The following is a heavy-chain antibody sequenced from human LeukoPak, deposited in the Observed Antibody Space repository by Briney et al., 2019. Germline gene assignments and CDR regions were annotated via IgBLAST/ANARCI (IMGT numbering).Heavy chain of an antibody. CDR1: XXTFSSYG. J-gene: IGHJ4*02. D-gene: IGHD6-13*01. V-gene: IGHV3-23*01. Sequence: GGSLRLSXXXXXXTFSSYGMSWVRQAPGKGLEWVSAISGRGSSTYYADSVKGRFTISRDNSKNTLYLQMNSLRAEDTAVYYCANDRKVTAAGGSHFGRVDYWGQGTLVTVSS. CDR2: ISGRGSST. CDR3: ANDRKVTAAGGSHFGRVDY.